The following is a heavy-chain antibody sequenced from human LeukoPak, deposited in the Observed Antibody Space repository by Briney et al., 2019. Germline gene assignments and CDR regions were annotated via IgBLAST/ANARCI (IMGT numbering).Heavy chain of an antibody. CDR1: GFSFSSFS. CDR2: INNIGTTT. V-gene: IGHV3-48*04. J-gene: IGHJ4*02. Sequence: GGSLRLSCATSGFSFSSFSMNWVRQAPGKGLEWISYINNIGTTTYYADSVKGRFTISRDNAKNSLYLQMNSLRAEDTAVYYCARGISSSGWYDYWGQGTLVTVSS. D-gene: IGHD6-19*01. CDR3: ARGISSSGWYDY.